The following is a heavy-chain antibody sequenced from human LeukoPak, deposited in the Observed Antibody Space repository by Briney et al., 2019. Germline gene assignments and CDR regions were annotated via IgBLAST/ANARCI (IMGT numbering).Heavy chain of an antibody. CDR2: ISSSRSYI. V-gene: IGHV3-21*01. J-gene: IGHJ4*02. CDR1: GFTFSSYS. D-gene: IGHD5-12*01. CDR3: ASQARSYFDY. Sequence: GGSLRLSCAASGFTFSSYSMNWVRQAPGKGLEWVSSISSSRSYIYYADSVKGRFTISRDNAKNSLYLQMNSLRAEDTAVYYCASQARSYFDYWGQGTLVTVSS.